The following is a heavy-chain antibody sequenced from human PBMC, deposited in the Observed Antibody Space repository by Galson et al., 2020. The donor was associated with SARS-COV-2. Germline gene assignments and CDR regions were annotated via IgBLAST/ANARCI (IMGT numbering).Heavy chain of an antibody. CDR1: GGSISSSSYY. D-gene: IGHD3-22*01. J-gene: IGHJ4*02. CDR2: IYYSGST. CDR3: ARLGPGGSCYYDSSGYCHFDY. V-gene: IGHV4-39*01. Sequence: SENLSLTCTVSGGSISSSSYYWGWIRQPPGKGLEWIGSIYYSGSTYYNPSLKSRVTISVDTSKNQFSLKLSSVTATDTAVYYCARLGPGGSCYYDSSGYCHFDYWGQGTLVTVSS.